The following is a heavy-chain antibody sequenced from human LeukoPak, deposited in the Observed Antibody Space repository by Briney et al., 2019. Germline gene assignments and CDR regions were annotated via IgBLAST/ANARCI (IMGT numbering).Heavy chain of an antibody. D-gene: IGHD2-2*01. Sequence: SETLSLTCTVSGGSISSYFWTWIRQPPGKGLEWIGYIYHSGSTNYNPSLKSRVTISVDTSKNQFSLRLTSVTAADTAVYYCARHVGYSTSGFPPAHFDYWGQGTLVTVSS. CDR1: GGSISSYF. CDR2: IYHSGST. CDR3: ARHVGYSTSGFPPAHFDY. J-gene: IGHJ4*02. V-gene: IGHV4-59*08.